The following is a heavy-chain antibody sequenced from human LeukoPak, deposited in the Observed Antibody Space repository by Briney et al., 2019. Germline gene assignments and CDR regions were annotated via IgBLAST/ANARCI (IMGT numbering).Heavy chain of an antibody. D-gene: IGHD1-14*01. Sequence: GGSLRLSCAASGFTFSSYAMSWVRQASGKGLEWVSAISGSGGSTYYADSVKGRFTISRDNSKNTLYLQMNSLRAEDTAIYYCATSTTSFDYWGQGTLVTVSS. CDR1: GFTFSSYA. V-gene: IGHV3-23*01. CDR2: ISGSGGST. J-gene: IGHJ4*02. CDR3: ATSTTSFDY.